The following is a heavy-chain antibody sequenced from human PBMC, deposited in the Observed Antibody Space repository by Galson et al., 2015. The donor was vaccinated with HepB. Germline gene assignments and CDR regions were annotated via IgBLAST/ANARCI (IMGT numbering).Heavy chain of an antibody. D-gene: IGHD3-3*01. CDR2: IWPGGSDT. CDR1: GYTFSTYW. CDR3: ARGLDYDFWTGYPFDY. V-gene: IGHV5-51*03. Sequence: QSGAEVKKPGESLEISCKASGYTFSTYWIAWVRQMPGKGLEWMGIIWPGGSDTRYSPSFQGQVTVSANKSVNTAYLQWSSLKASDTAMYYCARGLDYDFWTGYPFDYWGQGTLVTVSS. J-gene: IGHJ4*02.